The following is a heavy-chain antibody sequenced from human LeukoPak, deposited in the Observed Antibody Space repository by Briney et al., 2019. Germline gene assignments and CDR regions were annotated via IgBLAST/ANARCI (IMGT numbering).Heavy chain of an antibody. V-gene: IGHV3-30-3*01. CDR1: GFVFGDYA. CDR2: ISHNGSSK. Sequence: GGSLRLSCAASGFVFGDYAMHWVRHAPGKGLEWAALISHNGSSKYYADSVRGRFTISRDNSNTLYLEMNSLRPEDTAVFYCTRGRSPDYWYFDLWGRGTSVTVSS. J-gene: IGHJ2*01. CDR3: TRGRSPDYWYFDL.